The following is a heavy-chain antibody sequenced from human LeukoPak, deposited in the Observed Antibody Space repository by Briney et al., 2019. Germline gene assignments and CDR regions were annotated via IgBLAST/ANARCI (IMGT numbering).Heavy chain of an antibody. D-gene: IGHD6-19*01. CDR2: SYYSGGT. CDR1: GGSVSSDSYY. Sequence: SETLSLTCTVSGGSVSSDSYYWTWIRQPPGKGLEWIGYSYYSGGTNYNPSLKSRLTISLDTSKNQFSLKVNSVTTADTAVYYCARAAVAGDFFDYWGQGTLVTVSS. CDR3: ARAAVAGDFFDY. V-gene: IGHV4-61*01. J-gene: IGHJ4*02.